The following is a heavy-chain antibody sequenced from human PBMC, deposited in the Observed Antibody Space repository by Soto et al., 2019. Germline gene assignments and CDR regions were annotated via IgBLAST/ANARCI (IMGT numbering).Heavy chain of an antibody. D-gene: IGHD6-19*01. CDR1: GGSISSGDYY. V-gene: IGHV4-30-4*01. CDR3: ARGQPRYSSGWYGVFDY. Sequence: LPETLSLTCTVSGGSISSGDYYWSWIRQPPGKGLEWIGYIYYSGSTYYNPSLKSRVTISVDTSKNQFSLKLSSVTAADTAVYYCARGQPRYSSGWYGVFDYWGQGTLVTVSS. CDR2: IYYSGST. J-gene: IGHJ4*02.